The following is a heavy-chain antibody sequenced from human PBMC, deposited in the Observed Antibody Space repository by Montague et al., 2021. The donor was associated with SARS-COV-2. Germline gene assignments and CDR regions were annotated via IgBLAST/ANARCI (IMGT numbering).Heavy chain of an antibody. CDR2: IYYSGST. CDR3: ARGGSYSSGWYGVDYYYGMDV. D-gene: IGHD6-19*01. J-gene: IGHJ6*02. CDR1: GGSISSGGYY. Sequence: TLSLTCTVSGGSISSGGYYWSWIRQHPGKGLEWIGYIYYSGSTYYNPSLKSRVTISVDTSKNQFSLKLSSVTAADTAVYHCARGGSYSSGWYGVDYYYGMDVWGQGTTVTVSS. V-gene: IGHV4-31*03.